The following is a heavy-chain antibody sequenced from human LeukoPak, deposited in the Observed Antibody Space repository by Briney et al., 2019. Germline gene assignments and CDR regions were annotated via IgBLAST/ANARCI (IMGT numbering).Heavy chain of an antibody. Sequence: GGSLRLSCADSGFTFSSYAMSWVRQAPGKGLEWVSTISVTGYSTYYADSVKGRFTISRDSSKNTLYLQMNSLRAEDTAVYYCAKDFNYYGSGSFDYWGQGTLVTVSS. J-gene: IGHJ4*02. CDR2: ISVTGYST. CDR1: GFTFSSYA. D-gene: IGHD3-10*01. CDR3: AKDFNYYGSGSFDY. V-gene: IGHV3-23*01.